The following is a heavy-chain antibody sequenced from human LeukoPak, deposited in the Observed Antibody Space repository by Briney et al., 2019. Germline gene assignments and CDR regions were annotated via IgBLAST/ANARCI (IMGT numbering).Heavy chain of an antibody. Sequence: GGSLRLSCAASGFTFSAYAMAWVRQAPGKGLEWVSTISGSGGTTYSADSVKGRFTISRDNSKNILYLQVNSLRAGDTAVYYCAKDYYYDSSGYYYGDAFDIWGQGTMVTVSS. CDR3: AKDYYYDSSGYYYGDAFDI. J-gene: IGHJ3*02. CDR2: ISGSGGTT. CDR1: GFTFSAYA. V-gene: IGHV3-23*01. D-gene: IGHD3-22*01.